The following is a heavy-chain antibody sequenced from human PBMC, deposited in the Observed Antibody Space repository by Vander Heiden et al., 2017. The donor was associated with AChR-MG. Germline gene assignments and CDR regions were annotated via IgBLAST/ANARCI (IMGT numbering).Heavy chain of an antibody. CDR2: ISGSGGST. V-gene: IGHV3-23*01. CDR3: AKVKNPYWYCSGGSCYDYYGMDV. Sequence: EVQLLESGGGLVQPGGSLRLSCAASGFTISSYAMSWVRQAARKGLEWVSAISGSGGSTYYADSVKGRFTIARDNSKNTLYLQMNSLRAEDTAVYYCAKVKNPYWYCSGGSCYDYYGMDVWGQGTTVTVSS. D-gene: IGHD2-15*01. CDR1: GFTISSYA. J-gene: IGHJ6*02.